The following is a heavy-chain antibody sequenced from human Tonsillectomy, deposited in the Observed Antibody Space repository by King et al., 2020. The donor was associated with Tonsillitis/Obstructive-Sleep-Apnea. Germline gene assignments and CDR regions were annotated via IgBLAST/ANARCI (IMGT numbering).Heavy chain of an antibody. CDR2: IYYSVST. CDR3: ARVKRYGGYLLDY. Sequence: LQLQESGPGLVKPSETLSLTCTVSGGSISSSSYYWVWIRQPPVKGLEWIGSIYYSVSTYYNPSLKSRVTISVDTSKNQFSLKLSSVTPADTAVYYCARVKRYGGYLLDYWGRGTLVTVSS. J-gene: IGHJ4*02. CDR1: GGSISSSSYY. D-gene: IGHD5-12*01. V-gene: IGHV4-39*01.